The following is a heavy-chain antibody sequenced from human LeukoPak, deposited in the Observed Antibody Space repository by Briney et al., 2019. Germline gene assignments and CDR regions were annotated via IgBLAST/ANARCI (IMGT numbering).Heavy chain of an antibody. V-gene: IGHV1-18*04. J-gene: IGHJ6*03. Sequence: ASVKVSCKASGYTFTGYYMHWVRQAPGQGLEWMGWISAYNGNTNYAQKLQGRVTMTTDTSTSTAYMELRSLRSDDTAVYYCARRIHYYYYMDVWGKGTTVTVSS. D-gene: IGHD1-14*01. CDR2: ISAYNGNT. CDR1: GYTFTGYY. CDR3: ARRIHYYYYMDV.